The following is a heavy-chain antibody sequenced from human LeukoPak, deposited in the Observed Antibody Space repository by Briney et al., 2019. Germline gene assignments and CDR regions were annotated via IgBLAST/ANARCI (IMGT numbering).Heavy chain of an antibody. CDR1: GFTFSSYS. V-gene: IGHV3-48*01. J-gene: IGHJ4*02. CDR2: ISSSSRTI. Sequence: GGSLRLSCAASGFTFSSYSMNWVRQAPGKGLEWVSYISSSSRTIYYADSVKGRFTISRDNAKNSVYPQMNSLRAEDTAVYYCAKAEPASGYDYWGQGTLVTVSS. CDR3: AKAEPASGYDY. D-gene: IGHD1-14*01.